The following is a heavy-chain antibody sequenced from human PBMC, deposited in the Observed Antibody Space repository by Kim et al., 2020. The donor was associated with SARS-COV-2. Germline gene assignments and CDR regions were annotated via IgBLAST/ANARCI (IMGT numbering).Heavy chain of an antibody. CDR1: GFTFSNAW. CDR3: TSDLGDYSGGEYSSCV. Sequence: GGSLRLSCAASGFTFSNAWMNWVRQAPGKGLEWVGRIKSKINGGSTVYAAPGKGRFTISRDDSKNTLYLQMSSLKTEDTAVYYCTSDLGDYSGGEYSSCVWGLGTTVTVSS. D-gene: IGHD2-15*01. J-gene: IGHJ6*02. V-gene: IGHV3-15*01. CDR2: IKSKINGGST.